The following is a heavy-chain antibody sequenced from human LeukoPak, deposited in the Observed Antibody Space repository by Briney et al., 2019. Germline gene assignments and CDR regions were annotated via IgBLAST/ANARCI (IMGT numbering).Heavy chain of an antibody. CDR2: INSHSGAT. CDR3: ARPPTCHYDYEVFDY. D-gene: IGHD5-12*01. CDR1: GYTFTSYD. J-gene: IGHJ4*02. Sequence: AAVKVSCKASGYTFTSYDINWVRQATGQGLEWLGWINSHSGATKYAPKFQGRVTMTRDTSIKTSYMELNTLRSDDTAVYYCARPPTCHYDYEVFDYWGQGTLVTVSS. V-gene: IGHV1-2*02.